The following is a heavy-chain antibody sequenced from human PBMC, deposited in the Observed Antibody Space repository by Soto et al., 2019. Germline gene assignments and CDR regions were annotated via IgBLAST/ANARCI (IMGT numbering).Heavy chain of an antibody. Sequence: EVQLVESGGGLVKHGGSMRLSCAASGFTFSDNSMKWVRQAPGRGLEWVSSISSTSTYIFYADSVKGRFTISRDNAKNSLYLQMNSLRAEDTAIYYCARQRGGREGDYWGQGTLVIVSS. CDR2: ISSTSTYI. D-gene: IGHD1-26*01. V-gene: IGHV3-21*01. J-gene: IGHJ4*02. CDR1: GFTFSDNS. CDR3: ARQRGGREGDY.